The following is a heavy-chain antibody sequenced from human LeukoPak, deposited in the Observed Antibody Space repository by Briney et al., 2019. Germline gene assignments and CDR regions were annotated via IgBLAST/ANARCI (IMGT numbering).Heavy chain of an antibody. CDR3: ATTAATAGGPY. V-gene: IGHV3-7*01. CDR1: GFTFTDFW. CDR2: IKEDSRAT. D-gene: IGHD6-13*01. Sequence: GGSLRLSCAASGFTFTDFWMTWVPQAPGKGLEWVANIKEDSRATFYGASVKGRFTISRDNSKSSLYLQMNSLRVEDTAVYYCATTAATAGGPYWGQGTLVTVSS. J-gene: IGHJ4*02.